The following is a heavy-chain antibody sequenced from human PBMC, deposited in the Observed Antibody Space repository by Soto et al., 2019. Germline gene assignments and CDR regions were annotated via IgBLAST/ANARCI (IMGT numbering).Heavy chain of an antibody. CDR3: AKAPGTYYYGMDV. Sequence: LSCAASGFTVWSSVMPWVCKDPGKGLEWVAVISYDGSNKYYADSVKGRFTISRDNSKNTLYLQMNSLRAEDTAVYYCAKAPGTYYYGMDVWGQGTTVTVSS. CDR2: ISYDGSNK. V-gene: IGHV3-30*18. CDR1: GFTVWSSV. J-gene: IGHJ6*02.